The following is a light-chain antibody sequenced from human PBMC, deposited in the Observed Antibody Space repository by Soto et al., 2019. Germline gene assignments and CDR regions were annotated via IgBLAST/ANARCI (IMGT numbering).Light chain of an antibody. Sequence: QSALTQPPSASGSPGQSVTISCTGTSSDVGGYNYVSWYQQHPGKAPKLMIYEVSKRPSGVPDRFSGSKSGNTASLTVSGLQAEDEADYYCSSHAGSINVVFGGGTKLPGL. CDR2: EVS. J-gene: IGLJ2*01. CDR1: SSDVGGYNY. V-gene: IGLV2-8*01. CDR3: SSHAGSINVV.